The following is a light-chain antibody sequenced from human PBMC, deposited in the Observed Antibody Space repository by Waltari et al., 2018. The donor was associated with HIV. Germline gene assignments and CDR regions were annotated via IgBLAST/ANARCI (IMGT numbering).Light chain of an antibody. J-gene: IGKJ1*01. V-gene: IGKV3-20*01. CDR1: QPIGIN. CDR3: QQYGRSPTT. Sequence: TQSPATLSVSPGERVTLSCRASQPIGINLAWYQQQPGHSPRLLVYEGSIRATGIPDRFSGSGSGTDFTLIISRLEPEDFAVYYCQQYGRSPTTFGQGTKVEIK. CDR2: EGS.